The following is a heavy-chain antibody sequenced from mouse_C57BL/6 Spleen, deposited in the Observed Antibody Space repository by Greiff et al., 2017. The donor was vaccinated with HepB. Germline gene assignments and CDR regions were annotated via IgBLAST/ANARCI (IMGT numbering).Heavy chain of an antibody. CDR2: IYPGNSDT. D-gene: IGHD2-10*01. V-gene: IGHV1-5*01. CDR3: TNPYCGKNLFAY. J-gene: IGHJ3*01. CDR1: GYTFTSYW. Sequence: EVQRVESGTVLARPGASVKMSCKTSGYTFTSYWMHWVKQRPGQGLEWIGAIYPGNSDTSYNQKFKGKAKLTAVTSASTAYMELSSLTNEDSAVYYCTNPYCGKNLFAYWGQGTLVTVSA.